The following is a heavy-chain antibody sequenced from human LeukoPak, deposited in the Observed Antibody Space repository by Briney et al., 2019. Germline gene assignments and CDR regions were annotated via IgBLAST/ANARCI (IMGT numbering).Heavy chain of an antibody. CDR3: AGSSGWRAHDY. Sequence: GGSLRLSCAASGLTFTNYGMTWVRQAPGEGLEWVSSISGSGSDTYYADSVKGRFTISRDNSKNTLYVQMVSLRAEDTAIYYCAGSSGWRAHDYWGQGTLVTVSS. V-gene: IGHV3-23*01. J-gene: IGHJ4*02. CDR2: ISGSGSDT. CDR1: GLTFTNYG. D-gene: IGHD6-19*01.